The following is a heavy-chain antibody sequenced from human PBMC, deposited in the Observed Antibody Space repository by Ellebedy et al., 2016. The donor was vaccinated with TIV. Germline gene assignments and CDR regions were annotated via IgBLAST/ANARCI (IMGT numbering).Heavy chain of an antibody. CDR1: GFSFINYW. CDR3: ATDGSYGDYRSPTHAFVM. V-gene: IGHV3-7*01. J-gene: IGHJ3*02. CDR2: INQDGSQK. D-gene: IGHD1-26*01. Sequence: GGSLKLSCAASGFSFINYWMTWVRQAPGKGLEWMANINQDGSQKYYVDSLRGRFTISRDNAMNSVYLQMNSLRGEDTAVYYCATDGSYGDYRSPTHAFVMWGQGTLVTVSS.